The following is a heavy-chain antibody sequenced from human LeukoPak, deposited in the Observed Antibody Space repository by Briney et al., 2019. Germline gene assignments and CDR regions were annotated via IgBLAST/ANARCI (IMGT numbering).Heavy chain of an antibody. D-gene: IGHD2-15*01. V-gene: IGHV5-51*01. J-gene: IGHJ3*02. CDR3: ARLAVGLSNAFDI. Sequence: GESLKISCKGSGYSFTSYWIGWVRQMPGQGLEWMGTIYPGDSDTRYSPSFQGQVTISADKSISIAYLQWSSLKASDTAMYYCARLAVGLSNAFDIWGQGTMVTVSS. CDR2: IYPGDSDT. CDR1: GYSFTSYW.